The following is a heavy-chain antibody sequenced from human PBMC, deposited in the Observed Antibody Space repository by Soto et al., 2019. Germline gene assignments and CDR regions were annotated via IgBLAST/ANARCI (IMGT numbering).Heavy chain of an antibody. CDR2: ITYTGNP. Sequence: SETLSLTGTVSGASISSGGYNWCWIRQTPAKGVEWISYITYTGNPYYNPSLKSRVTISVDTSKSQVSLKMTSVTAADTAVYYSATVYEHVWGRDRYSMDVWGKGTRVTVAS. V-gene: IGHV4-30-4*01. D-gene: IGHD3-16*02. CDR1: GASISSGGYN. CDR3: ATVYEHVWGRDRYSMDV. J-gene: IGHJ6*04.